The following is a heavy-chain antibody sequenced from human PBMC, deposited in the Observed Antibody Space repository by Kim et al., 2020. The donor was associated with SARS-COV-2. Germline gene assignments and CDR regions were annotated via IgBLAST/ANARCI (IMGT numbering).Heavy chain of an antibody. CDR1: GYTFTSYY. D-gene: IGHD2-15*01. CDR2: INPSGGST. V-gene: IGHV1-46*01. CDR3: AAAYGGNHHYYYGMDV. Sequence: ASVKVSCKASGYTFTSYYMHWVRQAPGQGLEWMGIINPSGGSTSYAQKFQGRVTMTRDTSTSTVYMELSSLRSEDTAVYYCAAAYGGNHHYYYGMDVWGQGTTVTVSS. J-gene: IGHJ6*02.